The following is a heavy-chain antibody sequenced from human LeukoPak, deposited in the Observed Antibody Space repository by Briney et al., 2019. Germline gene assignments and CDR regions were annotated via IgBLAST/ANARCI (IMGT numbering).Heavy chain of an antibody. J-gene: IGHJ3*02. D-gene: IGHD6-13*01. CDR2: FDPENGET. CDR3: ARDGSSWYGDDAFDI. CDR1: GYTLTGLS. V-gene: IGHV1-24*01. Sequence: ASVKVSCKVSGYTLTGLSMHWVRQAPGKGLEWMGTFDPENGETIYAQKFQGRVTMTEDTSTDTAYMELSSLRSEDTAVYYCARDGSSWYGDDAFDIWGQGTMVTVSS.